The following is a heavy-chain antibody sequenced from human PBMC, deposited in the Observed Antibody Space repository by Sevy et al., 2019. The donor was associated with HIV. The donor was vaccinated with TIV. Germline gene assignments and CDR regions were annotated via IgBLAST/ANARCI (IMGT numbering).Heavy chain of an antibody. D-gene: IGHD3-10*01. Sequence: GGSLRLSCAASGFTFSSYAMSWVRQAPGKGLEWVSAISGSGGSTYYAASVKGRFTSSRDKSKKTLYLQMNSLRAEDTAVXYCAKDGNRRRQDYYGSGSDFSIGGYYYYYYYMDVWGKGTTVTVSS. CDR2: ISGSGGST. V-gene: IGHV3-23*01. CDR1: GFTFSSYA. CDR3: AKDGNRRRQDYYGSGSDFSIGGYYYYYYYMDV. J-gene: IGHJ6*03.